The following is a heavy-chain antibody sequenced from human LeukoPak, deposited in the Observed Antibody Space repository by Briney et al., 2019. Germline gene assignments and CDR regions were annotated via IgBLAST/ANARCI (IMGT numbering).Heavy chain of an antibody. Sequence: SETLSLTCTVSGGSISSYYWGWIRQPPGKGLEWIGSIYYSGRTYYNPSLKSRVTISVDTSKNQFSLKLSSVTAADTAVYYCASPLSWSGCSCYYYWGQGTLGTVSS. CDR1: GGSISSYY. D-gene: IGHD2-15*01. V-gene: IGHV4-39*07. CDR3: ASPLSWSGCSCYYY. J-gene: IGHJ4*02. CDR2: IYYSGRT.